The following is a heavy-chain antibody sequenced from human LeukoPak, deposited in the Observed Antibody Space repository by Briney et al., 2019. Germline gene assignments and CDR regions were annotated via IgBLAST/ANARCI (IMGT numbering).Heavy chain of an antibody. V-gene: IGHV4-38-2*02. Sequence: SETLSLTCTVSDYSISSGYYWGWIRQPPGKGLEWIGNIYHSGRTYYNPSLKSRVTISVDTSKNQFSLKLSSVTAADTAVYYCARVYYSSSYDYWYFDLWGRGTLVTVSS. D-gene: IGHD6-13*01. CDR3: ARVYYSSSYDYWYFDL. CDR1: DYSISSGYY. CDR2: IYHSGRT. J-gene: IGHJ2*01.